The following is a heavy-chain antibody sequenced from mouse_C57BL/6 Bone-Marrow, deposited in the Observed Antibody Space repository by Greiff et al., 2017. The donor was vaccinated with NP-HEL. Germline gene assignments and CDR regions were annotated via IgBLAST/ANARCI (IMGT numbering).Heavy chain of an antibody. Sequence: EVKLMESGGGLVQPGGSLKLSCAASGFTFSDYYMYWVRQTPEKRLEWVAYISNGGGSTYYPDTVKGRFTISRDNTKNTLYLQMSRLKSEDTAMYYCGRHGDYDPAWFAYWGQGTLVTVSA. V-gene: IGHV5-12*01. CDR1: GFTFSDYY. J-gene: IGHJ3*01. CDR3: GRHGDYDPAWFAY. CDR2: ISNGGGST. D-gene: IGHD2-4*01.